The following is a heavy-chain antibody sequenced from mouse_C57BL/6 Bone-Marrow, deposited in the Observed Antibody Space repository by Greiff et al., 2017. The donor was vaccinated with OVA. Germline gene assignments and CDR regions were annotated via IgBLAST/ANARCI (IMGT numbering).Heavy chain of an antibody. D-gene: IGHD1-1*01. CDR3: ARRYYGSSYWYFDV. J-gene: IGHJ1*03. CDR2: IYPGSGST. V-gene: IGHV1-55*01. CDR1: GYTFTSYW. Sequence: QVQLKQPGAELVKPGASVKMSCKASGYTFTSYWITWVKQRPEKKKKRIGDIYPGSGSTNYNEKFKSKATLTVDTSSSTAYMQLSSLTSEDSAVYYCARRYYGSSYWYFDVWGTGTTVTVSS.